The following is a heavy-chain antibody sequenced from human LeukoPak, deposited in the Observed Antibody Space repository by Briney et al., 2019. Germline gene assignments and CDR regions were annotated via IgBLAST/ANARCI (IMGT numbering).Heavy chain of an antibody. CDR1: GGSISSYY. CDR2: IHTSGST. Sequence: SETLSLTCTVSGGSISSYYWSWIRQPAGKGLEWIGRIHTSGSTNYKSSLKSRVTMSVDTSKNQFSLKLSSVTAADTAVYYCATNSIAVAGTGAWFDPWGQGTLVTVSS. V-gene: IGHV4-4*07. J-gene: IGHJ5*02. CDR3: ATNSIAVAGTGAWFDP. D-gene: IGHD6-19*01.